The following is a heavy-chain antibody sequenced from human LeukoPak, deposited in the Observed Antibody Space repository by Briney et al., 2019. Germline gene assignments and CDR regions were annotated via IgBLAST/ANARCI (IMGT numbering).Heavy chain of an antibody. Sequence: ASVKVSCKASGYTFTSYGISWVRQAPGQGIEWMGWISADNGNTNYAQKLQGRVTMTTDTSTSTAYMELRSLRSDDTAVYYCARGDGGSSWYGHYYYYYYMDVWGKGTTVTVSS. V-gene: IGHV1-18*01. J-gene: IGHJ6*03. CDR3: ARGDGGSSWYGHYYYYYYMDV. D-gene: IGHD6-13*01. CDR2: ISADNGNT. CDR1: GYTFTSYG.